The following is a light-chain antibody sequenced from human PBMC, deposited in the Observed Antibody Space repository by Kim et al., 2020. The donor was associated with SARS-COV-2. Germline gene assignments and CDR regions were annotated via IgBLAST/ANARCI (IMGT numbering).Light chain of an antibody. CDR2: AAS. V-gene: IGKV3-20*01. Sequence: SPGEADTLSCRSRQSLIGNYLAWFQQRRGPAPRVLIYAASRRAPGIPDRFSGSGSGTAFTLTINSLEPEDSALYFCLHYGTSPRTFGQGTKVDIK. J-gene: IGKJ1*01. CDR3: LHYGTSPRT. CDR1: QSLIGNY.